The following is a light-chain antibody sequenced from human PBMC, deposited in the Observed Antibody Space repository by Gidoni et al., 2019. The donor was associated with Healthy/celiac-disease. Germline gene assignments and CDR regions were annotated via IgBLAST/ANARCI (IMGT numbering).Light chain of an antibody. V-gene: IGKV1-39*01. CDR2: AAS. CDR1: HSISSY. J-gene: IGKJ4*01. CDR3: QQSYSTPL. Sequence: DRQLTQSPSSLSASVGDRVTSTCRASHSISSYLNLYQQKPGKPPKLLIYAASSLQSGVPSRFSGSGSGTDFTLTIRSLQPEDFATCYCQQSYSTPLFGEGTKVEIK.